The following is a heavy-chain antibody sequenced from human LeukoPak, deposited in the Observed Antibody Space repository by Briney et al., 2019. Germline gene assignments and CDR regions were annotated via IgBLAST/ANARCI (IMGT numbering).Heavy chain of an antibody. D-gene: IGHD6-19*01. Sequence: PGGSLRLSCAASGFTFSSYAMSWVRQAPGKGLEWVSAISGSGGSTYYADSVKGRFTISRDNSKNTLYLQMNSLRAEDTAVYYCAKVEGYTGYSSGWPGPYFEYWGQGTLVTVSS. J-gene: IGHJ4*02. CDR3: AKVEGYTGYSSGWPGPYFEY. CDR1: GFTFSSYA. CDR2: ISGSGGST. V-gene: IGHV3-23*01.